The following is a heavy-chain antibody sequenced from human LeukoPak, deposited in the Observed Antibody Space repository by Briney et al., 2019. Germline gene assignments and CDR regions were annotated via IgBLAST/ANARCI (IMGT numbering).Heavy chain of an antibody. V-gene: IGHV3-48*01. Sequence: GGSLRLSCAASGFIFSSYSMNWVRQAPGKGLEWVSYTSSSGSTIYYADSVKGRFTISRDNAKNSLYLQMNSLRAEDTAVYYCAVLTYQLLDYYFDYWGQGTLVTVSS. CDR2: TSSSGSTI. CDR1: GFIFSSYS. J-gene: IGHJ4*02. CDR3: AVLTYQLLDYYFDY. D-gene: IGHD2-2*01.